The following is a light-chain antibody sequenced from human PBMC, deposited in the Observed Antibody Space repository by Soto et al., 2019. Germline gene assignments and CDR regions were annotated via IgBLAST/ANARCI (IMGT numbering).Light chain of an antibody. Sequence: QSVLTQPASVAGSPGQSITISCTGTSSDVGSYNLVSWYQQHPGKAPKLMIYEGSKRPSGVSNRFSGSKSGNTASLTISGLQAEDEADYYCCSYAGSSTWVFGGGTKVTGL. J-gene: IGLJ3*02. CDR2: EGS. CDR1: SSDVGSYNL. V-gene: IGLV2-23*01. CDR3: CSYAGSSTWV.